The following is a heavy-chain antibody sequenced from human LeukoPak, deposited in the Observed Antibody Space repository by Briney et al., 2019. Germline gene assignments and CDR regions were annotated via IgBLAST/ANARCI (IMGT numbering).Heavy chain of an antibody. V-gene: IGHV4-34*01. J-gene: IGHJ1*01. CDR1: GGSFSGYY. CDR3: ARRLLGYCSGGSCYSGYFQH. Sequence: SETLSLTCAVYGGSFSGYYWSWIRQPPGKGLEWIGEINHSGGTNSNPSLKSRVTISVDTSKNQFSLKLSSVTAADTAMYYCARRLLGYCSGGSCYSGYFQHWGQGTLVTVSS. CDR2: INHSGGT. D-gene: IGHD2-15*01.